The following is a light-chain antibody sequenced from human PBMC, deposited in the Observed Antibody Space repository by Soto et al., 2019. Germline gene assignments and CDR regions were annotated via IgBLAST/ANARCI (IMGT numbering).Light chain of an antibody. J-gene: IGLJ3*02. CDR2: DVS. V-gene: IGLV2-11*01. CDR1: SSDVGGFDF. Sequence: QPVLTQPRSVSGSPGQSVAISCTATSSDVGGFDFVSWYQQHPGKAPKLVIYDVSKRPSGVPDRFSGSRSGDTASLTISGLQAEDEADYYCCLYTASYSVFGGGTKVTVL. CDR3: CLYTASYSV.